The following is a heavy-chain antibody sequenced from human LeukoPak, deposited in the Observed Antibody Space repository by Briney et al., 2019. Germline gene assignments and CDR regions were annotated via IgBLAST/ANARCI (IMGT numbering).Heavy chain of an antibody. V-gene: IGHV1-2*02. CDR3: ARAISGGSPITASDY. D-gene: IGHD2-15*01. CDR1: GGTFSGYA. Sequence: ASVKVSCKASGGTFSGYALSWVRQAPGQGLEWMGWINPNSDFTNFAQNFQGRVTMTSDTSISTAYMELSRLRSDDTAVYYCARAISGGSPITASDYWGQGTLVTVSS. CDR2: INPNSDFT. J-gene: IGHJ4*02.